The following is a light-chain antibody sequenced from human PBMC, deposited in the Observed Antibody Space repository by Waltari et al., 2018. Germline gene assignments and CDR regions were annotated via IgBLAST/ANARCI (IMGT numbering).Light chain of an antibody. V-gene: IGLV2-23*01. CDR2: EGS. Sequence: QSALTQPASVSGSPGQSITISCPGTSRDVGSYNLFPWYQHHPGKAPKLMIYEGSKRPSGVSNRFSGSKSGNTASLTISGLQAEDEADYYCCSYAGSGTYVFGTGTKVTVL. CDR1: SRDVGSYNL. J-gene: IGLJ1*01. CDR3: CSYAGSGTYV.